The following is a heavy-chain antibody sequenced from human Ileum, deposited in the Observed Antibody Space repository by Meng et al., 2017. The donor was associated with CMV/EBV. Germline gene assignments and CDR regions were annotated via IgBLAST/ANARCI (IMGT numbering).Heavy chain of an antibody. D-gene: IGHD2-2*01. Sequence: QVPLQEPGPGLVKPSETLSLPCTVSDGSISSYYWSWIRQSAGKGLEWIGRIHTSGTTNYNPSLKSRVTLSLDTSKDQFSLKLTSVTAADTAVYYCAREKSSCTSSTCYGVDSWGQGTLVTVSS. V-gene: IGHV4-4*07. J-gene: IGHJ4*02. CDR3: AREKSSCTSSTCYGVDS. CDR2: IHTSGTT. CDR1: DGSISSYY.